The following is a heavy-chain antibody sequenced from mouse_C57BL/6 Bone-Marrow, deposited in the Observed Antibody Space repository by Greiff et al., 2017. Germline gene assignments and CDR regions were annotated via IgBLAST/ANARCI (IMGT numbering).Heavy chain of an antibody. CDR3: ASGLRLRGGFAY. CDR1: GYTFTSYW. V-gene: IGHV1-64*01. CDR2: IHPNSGST. Sequence: QVQLQQPGAELVKPGASVKLSCKASGYTFTSYWMHWVKQRPGQGLEWIGMIHPNSGSTNYNEKFKSKATLTVDKSSSTAYMQLSSLTSEDSAVYYCASGLRLRGGFAYWGQGTLVTVSA. J-gene: IGHJ3*01. D-gene: IGHD2-4*01.